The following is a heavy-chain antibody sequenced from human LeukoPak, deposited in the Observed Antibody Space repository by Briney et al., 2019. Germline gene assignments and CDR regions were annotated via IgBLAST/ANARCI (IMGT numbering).Heavy chain of an antibody. J-gene: IGHJ3*02. CDR2: IKQDGSEK. V-gene: IGHV3-7*03. CDR3: AKDPAIWFGEFFSAFDI. CDR1: GFTFSSYW. D-gene: IGHD3-10*01. Sequence: GGSLRLSCAASGFTFSSYWMSWVRQAPGKGLEWVANIKQDGSEKYYVDSVRGRFTISRDNAKNSLYLQMNSLRAEDTAVYYCAKDPAIWFGEFFSAFDIWGQGTMVTVSS.